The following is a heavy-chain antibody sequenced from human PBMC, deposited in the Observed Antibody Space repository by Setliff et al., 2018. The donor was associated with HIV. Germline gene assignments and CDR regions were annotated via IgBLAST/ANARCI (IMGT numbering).Heavy chain of an antibody. J-gene: IGHJ4*02. CDR1: DDSLSSSNYY. CDR2: IYYSGTT. V-gene: IGHV4-39*01. CDR3: ARRRGYGYTFDN. Sequence: ASETLSLTCSVSDDSLSSSNYYWGWVRQPPGKGLEWIAMIYYSGTTYYSPSLKGRVTISVDTSMKQLFPRLNYVTAADTAVYYCARRRGYGYTFDNWGQGLLVTVSS. D-gene: IGHD5-12*01.